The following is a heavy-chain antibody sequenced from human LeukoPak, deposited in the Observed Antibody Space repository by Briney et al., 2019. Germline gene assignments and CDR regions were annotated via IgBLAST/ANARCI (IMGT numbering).Heavy chain of an antibody. V-gene: IGHV4-59*08. CDR2: IYDSGST. J-gene: IGHJ6*03. CDR3: ARGTVVAAFMYYYYYMDV. CDR1: GGSISSYY. D-gene: IGHD2-15*01. Sequence: SETLSLTCTVSGGSISSYYWSWIRQPPGKGLEWIGYIYDSGSTHYSPSLKSRVTISVDTSKNQFSLKLSSVTAADTAVYYCARGTVVAAFMYYYYYMDVWGKGTTVTISS.